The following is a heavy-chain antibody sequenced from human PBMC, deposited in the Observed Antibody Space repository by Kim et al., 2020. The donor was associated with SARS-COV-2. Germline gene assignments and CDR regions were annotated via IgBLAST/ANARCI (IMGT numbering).Heavy chain of an antibody. J-gene: IGHJ4*02. V-gene: IGHV3-23*01. CDR2: ISGSGGSA. Sequence: GGSLRLSCAASGLTFSSYGMGWVRQAPGKGLEWVSTISGSGGSAYYADSVNGRFTISRDNSKNTLYLQMNSLRAEDTAVYYCAKALYSSSWYAFDDWGQG. CDR1: GLTFSSYG. D-gene: IGHD6-13*01. CDR3: AKALYSSSWYAFDD.